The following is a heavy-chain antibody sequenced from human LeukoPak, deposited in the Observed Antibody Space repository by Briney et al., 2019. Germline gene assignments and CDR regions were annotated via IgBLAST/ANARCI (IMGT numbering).Heavy chain of an antibody. D-gene: IGHD3-10*01. CDR3: ARSKTRGPWWFDP. CDR2: IKQDGSEK. V-gene: IGHV3-7*01. Sequence: PGGSLRLSCKTSGFNFPIYCMTWVRQAPGKGLEWVANIKQDGSEKYYVDSVKGRFTISRDNAKNSLYLQMNSLRAEDTAVYYCARSKTRGPWWFDPWGQGTLVTVSP. CDR1: GFNFPIYC. J-gene: IGHJ5*02.